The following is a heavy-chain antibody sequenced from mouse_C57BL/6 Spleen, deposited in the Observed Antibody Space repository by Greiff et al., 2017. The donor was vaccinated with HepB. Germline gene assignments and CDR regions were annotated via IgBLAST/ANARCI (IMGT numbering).Heavy chain of an antibody. CDR2: FHPYNDDT. CDR3: ARSSYYGSSYWYFDV. Sequence: QVQLQQSGAELVKPGASVKMSCKASGYTFTTYPIEWMKQNHGKSLEWIGNFHPYNDDTKYNEKFKGKATLTVEKSSSTVYLELSRLTSDDSAVYYCARSSYYGSSYWYFDVWGTGTTVTVSS. J-gene: IGHJ1*03. CDR1: GYTFTTYP. D-gene: IGHD1-1*01. V-gene: IGHV1-47*01.